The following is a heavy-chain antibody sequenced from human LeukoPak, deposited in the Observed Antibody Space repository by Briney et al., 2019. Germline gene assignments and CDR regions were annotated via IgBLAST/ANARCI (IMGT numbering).Heavy chain of an antibody. CDR2: IYYSGSI. V-gene: IGHV4-39*01. Sequence: SETLSLTCTVSGGSLSSSSYYWGWLRQPPGTGLEWVGSIYYSGSIYYNPSLKRRVTISVDTSKNQFSLNLSSVTAADTAVYYCARLYYDSSGYYQICYFDYWGQGTLVTVSS. CDR3: ARLYYDSSGYYQICYFDY. D-gene: IGHD3-22*01. J-gene: IGHJ4*02. CDR1: GGSLSSSSYY.